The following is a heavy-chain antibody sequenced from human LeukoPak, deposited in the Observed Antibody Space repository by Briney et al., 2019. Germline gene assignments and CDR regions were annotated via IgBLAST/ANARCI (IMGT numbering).Heavy chain of an antibody. D-gene: IGHD3-16*01. Sequence: GGSLRLSCEASRFTFGIYAMHWVRQAPGKGLEYISGISSNGYSTYYANSVKGRFTISRDNSKNTLYLQMGSLRDEDMAVFYCAREATTKTGRVYYFDYWGQGTLVTVSS. J-gene: IGHJ4*02. CDR2: ISSNGYST. CDR1: RFTFGIYA. V-gene: IGHV3-64*01. CDR3: AREATTKTGRVYYFDY.